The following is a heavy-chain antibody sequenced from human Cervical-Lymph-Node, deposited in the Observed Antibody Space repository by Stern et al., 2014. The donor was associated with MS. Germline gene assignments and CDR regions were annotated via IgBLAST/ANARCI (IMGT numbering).Heavy chain of an antibody. CDR1: GDSISSYTHY. V-gene: IGHV4-39*01. CDR3: AKHACTGAACPFDL. Sequence: VQLVESGPGLVKPSETLSLTCAVSGDSISSYTHYWAWIRQPPGKGLEWIGSCYYSGPTYYTPSLKSPVTISVDTSKNHFSLGLNSVTAADTAVYYCAKHACTGAACPFDLWGQGTLVTVSS. CDR2: CYYSGPT. J-gene: IGHJ4*02. D-gene: IGHD2-8*02.